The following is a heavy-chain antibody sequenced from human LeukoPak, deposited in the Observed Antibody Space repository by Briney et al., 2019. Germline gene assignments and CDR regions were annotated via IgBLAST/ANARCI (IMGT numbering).Heavy chain of an antibody. Sequence: PGGSHSLFCAASGFTVSSTYMSWVRQAPGKGLEWVSVVYSGGSTYYTDSVKGRFTISRDNSKNTLYLQMNSLRAEDTAVYYCARGMATLYYFDYRGQGTLVTVSS. D-gene: IGHD5-24*01. J-gene: IGHJ4*02. CDR3: ARGMATLYYFDY. V-gene: IGHV3-66*01. CDR1: GFTVSSTY. CDR2: VYSGGST.